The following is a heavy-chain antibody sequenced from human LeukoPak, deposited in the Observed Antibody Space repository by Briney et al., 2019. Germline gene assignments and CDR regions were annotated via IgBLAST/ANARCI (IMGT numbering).Heavy chain of an antibody. V-gene: IGHV3-23*01. J-gene: IGHJ3*01. D-gene: IGHD1-26*01. CDR3: VKPLPRAIVGPTDVSAFDV. CDR2: ISNSGASP. CDR1: GFTFSTSA. Sequence: GGSLRLSCAASGFTFSTSAMNWVRQAPGKALEWVSGISNSGASPYYAESVEGWFTISRDNTKNMLYLQMNSLTAEDAAVYYCVKPLPRAIVGPTDVSAFDVWGLGTMVAVSS.